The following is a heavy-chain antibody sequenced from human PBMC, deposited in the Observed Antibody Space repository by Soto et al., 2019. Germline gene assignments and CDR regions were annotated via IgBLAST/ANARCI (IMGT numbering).Heavy chain of an antibody. J-gene: IGHJ2*01. CDR1: GFTFDDHA. Sequence: EVQLVESGGGLVQPGRSLRLSCAASGFTFDDHAMHWVRLVPGQGLEWVSGISWNSGDKDYADSVKGRFAISRDNARNSLYLQMSDLRPEDTAMYYCAKDIGAAGRYWYFDYWARGTRVTVSS. D-gene: IGHD6-13*01. V-gene: IGHV3-9*01. CDR2: ISWNSGDK. CDR3: AKDIGAAGRYWYFDY.